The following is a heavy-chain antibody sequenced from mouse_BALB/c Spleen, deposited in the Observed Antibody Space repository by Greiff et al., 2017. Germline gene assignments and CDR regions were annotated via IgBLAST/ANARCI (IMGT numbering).Heavy chain of an antibody. J-gene: IGHJ3*01. Sequence: VMLVESGPGLVAPSQSLSITCTVSGFSLTGYGVNWVRQPPGKGLEWLGMIWGDGSTDYNSALKSRLSISKDNSKSQVFLKMNSLQTDDTARYYCARGYDYDPAWFADWGQGTLVTVSA. CDR3: ARGYDYDPAWFAD. V-gene: IGHV2-6-7*01. CDR1: GFSLTGYG. CDR2: IWGDGST. D-gene: IGHD2-4*01.